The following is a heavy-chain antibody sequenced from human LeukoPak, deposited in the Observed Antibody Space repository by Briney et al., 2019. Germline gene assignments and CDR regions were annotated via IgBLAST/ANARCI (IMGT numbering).Heavy chain of an antibody. Sequence: SETLSLTCTVSGGSISSYNWSWIRRPPGKGLELIWYIYYTGITNYNPSLKSRVTISVDTSKTQFLLKLSSVTSADTAVYYCAKAWYAKFDYWGQGTLVAVSS. CDR1: GGSISSYN. CDR3: AKAWYAKFDY. J-gene: IGHJ4*02. D-gene: IGHD6-13*01. CDR2: IYYTGIT. V-gene: IGHV4-59*01.